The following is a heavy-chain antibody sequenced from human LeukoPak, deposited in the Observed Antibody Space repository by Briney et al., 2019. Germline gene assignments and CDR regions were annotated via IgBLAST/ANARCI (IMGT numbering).Heavy chain of an antibody. J-gene: IGHJ4*02. Sequence: PSGTLSLTCAVSGGSILTTNWWGWVRQPPGKGLEWIGEVHLSGAGNYNPSLKSRVNMSIDKAKNQLSMELTSVTAPDTAIYYCTRESGAFSPFGFWGQGTLVTVSS. CDR3: TRESGAFSPFGF. V-gene: IGHV4-4*02. D-gene: IGHD1-26*01. CDR2: VHLSGAG. CDR1: GGSILTTNW.